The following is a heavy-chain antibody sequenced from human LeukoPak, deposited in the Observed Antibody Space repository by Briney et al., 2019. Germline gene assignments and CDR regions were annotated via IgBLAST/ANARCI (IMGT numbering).Heavy chain of an antibody. J-gene: IGHJ4*02. Sequence: GGSLRLSCAASGFTFRTYWMSWVRQAPGKGLEWVANIKQDGSEKYYVDSVKGRFTISRDNAKNSVYLQMNSLRAEDTAVYYCARIVYSARGSGHYHYAEFYFDYWGQGTLATVSS. CDR3: ARIVYSARGSGHYHYAEFYFDY. CDR2: IKQDGSEK. D-gene: IGHD3-10*01. V-gene: IGHV3-7*01. CDR1: GFTFRTYW.